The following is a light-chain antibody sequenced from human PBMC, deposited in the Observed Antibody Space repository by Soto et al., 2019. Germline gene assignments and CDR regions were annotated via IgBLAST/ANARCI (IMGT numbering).Light chain of an antibody. J-gene: IGKJ1*01. CDR3: QQYNNFWT. V-gene: IGKV1-5*03. CDR2: EAS. CDR1: QSVSNW. Sequence: DIQMTPSPATLSASVGDRVTITCRASQSVSNWSAWYQQKPGKAPKLLIHEASSLETGVPSRFSGSGSGTEFTLTISSLQPDDSATYYCQQYNNFWTFGQGTKVDIK.